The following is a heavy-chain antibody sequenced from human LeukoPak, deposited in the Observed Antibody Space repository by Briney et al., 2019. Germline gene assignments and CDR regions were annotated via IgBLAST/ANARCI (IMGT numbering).Heavy chain of an antibody. CDR1: GGSFSGYY. D-gene: IGHD2-2*01. CDR2: MNHSGST. J-gene: IGHJ3*02. V-gene: IGHV4-34*01. CDR3: ARERGIVVIPAEHAFDI. Sequence: PSETLSLTCAVYGGSFSGYYWSWIRQPPGKGLEWIGEMNHSGSTNSNPSLKSRVTISVDTSKNQCSLSLSSGTAADTAVYYCARERGIVVIPAEHAFDIWGQGTMVTVSS.